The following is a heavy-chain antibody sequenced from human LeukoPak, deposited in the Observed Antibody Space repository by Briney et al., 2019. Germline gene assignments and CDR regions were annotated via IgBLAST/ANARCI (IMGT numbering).Heavy chain of an antibody. Sequence: SQTLSLTCTVSGGSISSGDYYWSWIRQPPGKGLEWIGYIYYSGSTYYNPSLKSRVTISVDTSKNQFSLKLSSVTAADTAVYYCARSSSSWLHFDYWGQGTLVTVSS. CDR2: IYYSGST. V-gene: IGHV4-30-4*01. CDR3: ARSSSSWLHFDY. J-gene: IGHJ4*02. CDR1: GGSISSGDYY. D-gene: IGHD6-13*01.